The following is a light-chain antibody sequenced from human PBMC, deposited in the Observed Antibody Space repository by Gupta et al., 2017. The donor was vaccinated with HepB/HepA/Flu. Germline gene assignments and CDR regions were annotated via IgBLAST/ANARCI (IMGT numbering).Light chain of an antibody. Sequence: SYVLHQPPSVSVAPGKTARITCGGNNIGSKSVHWYQQKPAHAPVLVVFDDNCRPSGSPERFSCATSGNTTTPTTRTVDAGDEADDYYYEWDTSSNNTCVFGTGTKVTVL. CDR2: DDN. V-gene: IGLV3-21*03. J-gene: IGLJ1*01. CDR1: NIGSKS. CDR3: YEWDTSSNNTCV.